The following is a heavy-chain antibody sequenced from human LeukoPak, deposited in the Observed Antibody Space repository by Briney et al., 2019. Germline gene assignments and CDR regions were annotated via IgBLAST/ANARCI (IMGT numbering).Heavy chain of an antibody. D-gene: IGHD1-26*01. CDR1: GFTFSSYA. CDR2: IYSGGST. Sequence: PGGSLRLSCAASGFTFSSYAMSWVRQAPGKGLEWVSVIYSGGSTYYADSVKGRFTISRDNSKNTLYLQMNSLRAEDTAVYYCASGSYPYYFDYWGQGTLVTVSS. CDR3: ASGSYPYYFDY. V-gene: IGHV3-66*02. J-gene: IGHJ4*02.